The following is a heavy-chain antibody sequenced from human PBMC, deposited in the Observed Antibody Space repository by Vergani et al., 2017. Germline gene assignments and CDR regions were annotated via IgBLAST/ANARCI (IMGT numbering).Heavy chain of an antibody. J-gene: IGHJ6*01. CDR2: IKQDGSEK. CDR3: AKEFDYYYYGMYV. V-gene: IGHV3-7*03. CDR1: GFTFSSYW. Sequence: EVQLVESGGGLVQPGGSLRLSCAASGFTFSSYWMSWVRQAPGQGLEWVANIKQDGSEKYYVDSVKGRFTISRDNAKNSLYLQRNSLRSEDTAVYYCAKEFDYYYYGMYVWGGETTVSVSP.